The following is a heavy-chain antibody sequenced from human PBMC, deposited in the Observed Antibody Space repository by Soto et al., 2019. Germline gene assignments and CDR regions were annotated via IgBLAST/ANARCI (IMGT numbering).Heavy chain of an antibody. D-gene: IGHD3-3*01. Sequence: PSETLSLTCTVSGDSISSYYWSWIRQPPGKGLEWIGYIYYSGSTNYNPSLKSRVTISVDTSKNQFSLKLSSVTAADTAVYHCARGPPIFGVVNWFDPWGQGTLVTVSS. V-gene: IGHV4-59*01. CDR2: IYYSGST. CDR3: ARGPPIFGVVNWFDP. CDR1: GDSISSYY. J-gene: IGHJ5*02.